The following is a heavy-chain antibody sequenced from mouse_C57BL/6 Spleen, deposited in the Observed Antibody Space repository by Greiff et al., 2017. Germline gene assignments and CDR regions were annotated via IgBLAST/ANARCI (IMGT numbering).Heavy chain of an antibody. V-gene: IGHV1-69*01. CDR3: ARGGTTGVAPLDY. D-gene: IGHD1-1*01. CDR1: GYTFTSYW. CDR2: IDPSDSYT. J-gene: IGHJ2*01. Sequence: QVQLQQPGAELVMPGASVKLSCKASGYTFTSYWMHWVKQRPGQGLEWIGEIDPSDSYTNYNQKFKGKYTLTVDKSSSTAYMQLSSLTSEDSAVYYCARGGTTGVAPLDYWGQGTTLTVSS.